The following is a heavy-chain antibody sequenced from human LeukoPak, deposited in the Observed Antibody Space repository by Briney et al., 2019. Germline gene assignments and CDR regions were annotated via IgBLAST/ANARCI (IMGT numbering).Heavy chain of an antibody. Sequence: SETLSLTCTVSGDSIRSYYWSWIRQAPGKGLEWIGYICFTGSTKYNPSLKSRVTIAVDTSENQLSLKLNSVTAADTAVYYCARHYYDSSGYYYSSKNYFDSWGQGSLVTVSS. J-gene: IGHJ4*02. D-gene: IGHD3-22*01. CDR3: ARHYYDSSGYYYSSKNYFDS. CDR1: GDSIRSYY. CDR2: ICFTGST. V-gene: IGHV4-59*08.